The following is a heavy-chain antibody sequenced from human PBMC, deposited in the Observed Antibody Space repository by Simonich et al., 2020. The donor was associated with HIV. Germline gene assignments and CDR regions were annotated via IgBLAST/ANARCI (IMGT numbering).Heavy chain of an antibody. V-gene: IGHV4-34*01. J-gene: IGHJ4*02. Sequence: QMQLQQWGAGLWKPSETLSLPCAVYGVSFSGYCWSWIRQPPGKGLEWIGEINHRGSTNDNPSLKSRVTISVDTSKNQFSLKLSSVTAADTAVYYCARGFYQRLYYFDYWGQGTLVTVSS. CDR1: GVSFSGYC. CDR3: ARGFYQRLYYFDY. CDR2: INHRGST. D-gene: IGHD2-2*01.